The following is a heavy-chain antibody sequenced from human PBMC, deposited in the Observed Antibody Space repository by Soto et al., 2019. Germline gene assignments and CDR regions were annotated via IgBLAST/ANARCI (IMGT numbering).Heavy chain of an antibody. V-gene: IGHV1-3*01. CDR1: GYTFTSYA. Sequence: QVKLVQSGAEVKKPGASVKVSCKASGYTFTSYAMHWVRQAPGPRLEWMGWINAGNGNTKYSQKFQGSVTITREPSASTAYMELSSLRSEDTAVYYCARSSGYYLIDDYWGQGTLVTVSS. D-gene: IGHD3-22*01. CDR2: INAGNGNT. CDR3: ARSSGYYLIDDY. J-gene: IGHJ4*02.